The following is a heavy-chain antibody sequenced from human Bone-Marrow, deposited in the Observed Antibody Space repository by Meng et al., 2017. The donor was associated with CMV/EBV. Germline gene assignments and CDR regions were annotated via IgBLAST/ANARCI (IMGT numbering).Heavy chain of an antibody. Sequence: SETLSLTCIVSDGSISTYYWSWIRQSPVKGLESIGYIYKTGDTNYNPSLKGRATMTLDTSKNQFSLRLTSVTTADTAVYYCAKTARVPTDWSQGTLVTGSS. J-gene: IGHJ1*01. CDR2: IYKTGDT. CDR3: AKTARVPTD. CDR1: DGSISTYY. V-gene: IGHV4-59*01.